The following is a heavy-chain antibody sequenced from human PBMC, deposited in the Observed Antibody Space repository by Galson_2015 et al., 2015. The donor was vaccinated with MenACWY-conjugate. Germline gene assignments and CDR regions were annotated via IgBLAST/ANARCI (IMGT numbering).Heavy chain of an antibody. J-gene: IGHJ2*01. CDR3: ARDSPYIRYWYFDL. CDR2: ISAYNGNT. V-gene: IGHV1-18*04. Sequence: SVKVSCKASGYTFTSYGISWVRQAPGQGLEWVGWISAYNGNTNYAQKFQGRVTMTTDTSTSTAYMELRSLRSDDTAVYYCARDSPYIRYWYFDLWAVAPWSLSPQ. CDR1: GYTFTSYG. D-gene: IGHD2-15*01.